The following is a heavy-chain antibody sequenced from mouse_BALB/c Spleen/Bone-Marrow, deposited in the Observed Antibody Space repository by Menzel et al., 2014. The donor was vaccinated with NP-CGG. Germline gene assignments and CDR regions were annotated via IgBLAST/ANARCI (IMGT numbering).Heavy chain of an antibody. CDR1: GFNIKDTN. CDR3: ANYYYGYYFDS. J-gene: IGHJ2*01. V-gene: IGHV14-3*02. Sequence: VQLQQSGAELVKPGASVKLSCTASGFNIKDTNMHWVKQRPEQGLEWIGRIDPANGYTKYDPKFQGKATITADTSSNAAYLQLSSLTSEDTAVYYCANYYYGYYFDSWGQGTTLTVSS. CDR2: IDPANGYT. D-gene: IGHD1-1*01.